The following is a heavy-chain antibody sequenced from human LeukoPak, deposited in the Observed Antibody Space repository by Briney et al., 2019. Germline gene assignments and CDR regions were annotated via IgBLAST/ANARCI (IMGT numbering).Heavy chain of an antibody. D-gene: IGHD6-6*01. V-gene: IGHV3-23*01. J-gene: IGHJ4*02. CDR1: GFTFSSYA. Sequence: GGSLRLSCAASGFTFSSYAMSWVRQAPGKGLEWVSTISTAGYSTYYADSVKDRFTISRDNSENTLYLQMNSLRAEDTAIYYCAKDPPGLGGNWGQGTLVTVSS. CDR3: AKDPPGLGGN. CDR2: ISTAGYST.